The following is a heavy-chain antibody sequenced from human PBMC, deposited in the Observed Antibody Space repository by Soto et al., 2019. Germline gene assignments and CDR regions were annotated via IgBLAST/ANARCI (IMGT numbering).Heavy chain of an antibody. V-gene: IGHV4-39*01. CDR3: ARHGFDYGDYWGGDAFDI. CDR2: IYYSGST. CDR1: GGSISSSSYY. D-gene: IGHD4-17*01. J-gene: IGHJ3*02. Sequence: SETLSLTCTVSGGSISSSSYYWGWIRQPPGKGLEWIGSIYYSGSTYYNPSLKSRVTISVDTSKNQFSLKLSSVTAADTAVYYCARHGFDYGDYWGGDAFDIWGQGTMVTVSS.